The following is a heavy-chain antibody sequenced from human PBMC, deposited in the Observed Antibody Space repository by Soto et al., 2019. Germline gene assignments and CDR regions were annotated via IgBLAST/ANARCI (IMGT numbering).Heavy chain of an antibody. D-gene: IGHD6-6*01. J-gene: IGHJ6*02. CDR2: INPNSGGT. CDR1: GYTFTGYY. CDR3: ARGPNDSSSPHYYYYYGMDV. V-gene: IGHV1-2*02. Sequence: GASVKVSCKASGYTFTGYYMHWVRQAPGQGLEWMGWINPNSGGTNYAQKFQGRVTMTRDTSISTAYMELSRLRSDDTAVYYCARGPNDSSSPHYYYYYGMDVWGQGTTVTAP.